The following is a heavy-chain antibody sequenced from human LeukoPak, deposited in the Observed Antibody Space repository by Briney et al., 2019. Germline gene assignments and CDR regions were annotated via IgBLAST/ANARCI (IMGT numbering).Heavy chain of an antibody. CDR1: GYTFSSRG. V-gene: IGHV1-18*04. CDR2: VSTYTGDA. J-gene: IGHJ5*02. Sequence: GASVRVSCKTSGYTFSSRGISWVRQAAGQGLQWMGWVSTYTGDANYARMLQGRATMTTDTSTSTVYMELRSLRPDDTAVYYCVRGYCSHSTCHYRGDRFDVWGQGTLVTVSS. D-gene: IGHD2-15*01. CDR3: VRGYCSHSTCHYRGDRFDV.